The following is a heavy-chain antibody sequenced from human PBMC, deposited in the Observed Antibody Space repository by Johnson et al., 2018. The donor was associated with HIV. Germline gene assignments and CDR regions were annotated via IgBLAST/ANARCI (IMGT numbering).Heavy chain of an antibody. CDR3: TTVAGGARDI. D-gene: IGHD3-16*01. CDR1: GFSFSNYN. V-gene: IGHV3-49*03. Sequence: VQLVESGGGSVQPGGFLRLSCAASGFSFSNYNINWFRQAPGKGLEWVGFIRSKAYGGTTDYAASLKGRFTISRDDSKNTLYLQMNSLKTEDPAVYYVTTVAGGARDIWGQGTMVTVSS. CDR2: IRSKAYGGTT. J-gene: IGHJ3*02.